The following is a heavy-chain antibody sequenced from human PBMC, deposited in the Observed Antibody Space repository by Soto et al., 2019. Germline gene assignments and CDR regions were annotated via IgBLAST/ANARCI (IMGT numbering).Heavy chain of an antibody. D-gene: IGHD2-15*01. Sequence: ASVKVSCKASGDIFDNYAISWVRQAPGQGLEWMGWISAYNGNTNYAQKLQGRVTMTTDTSTSTAYMELRSLRSDDTAVYYCARGGGLYCSGGSCWYNWFDPWGQGTLVTVSS. CDR3: ARGGGLYCSGGSCWYNWFDP. J-gene: IGHJ5*02. CDR2: ISAYNGNT. CDR1: GDIFDNYA. V-gene: IGHV1-18*04.